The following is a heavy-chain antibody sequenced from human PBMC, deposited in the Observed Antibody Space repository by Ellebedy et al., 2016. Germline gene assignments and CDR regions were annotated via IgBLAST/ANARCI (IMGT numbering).Heavy chain of an antibody. CDR3: AREEMLGLGSKMGMDV. Sequence: SETLSLXXTVSGGSISSGGYYWSWIRQHPGKGLEWIGYIYYSGSTYYNPSLKSRVTISVDTSKNQFSLKLSSVTAADTAVYYCAREEMLGLGSKMGMDVWGQGTTVTVSS. CDR1: GGSISSGGYY. V-gene: IGHV4-31*03. J-gene: IGHJ6*02. CDR2: IYYSGST. D-gene: IGHD2/OR15-2a*01.